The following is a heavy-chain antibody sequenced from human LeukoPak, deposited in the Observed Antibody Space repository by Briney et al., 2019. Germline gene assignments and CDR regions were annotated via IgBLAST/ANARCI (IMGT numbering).Heavy chain of an antibody. D-gene: IGHD4-23*01. V-gene: IGHV3-33*08. CDR1: GFTFSSYV. Sequence: GRSLRLSGAASGFTFSSYVLHWVRQAPGKGLDWVAAIWSDGSKKYYTDSVKGRFTISRDDSKNTLFLQMNSLRAEDMAVYYCARDIGTWPNSLFDYWGQGNLVTVSS. J-gene: IGHJ4*02. CDR2: IWSDGSKK. CDR3: ARDIGTWPNSLFDY.